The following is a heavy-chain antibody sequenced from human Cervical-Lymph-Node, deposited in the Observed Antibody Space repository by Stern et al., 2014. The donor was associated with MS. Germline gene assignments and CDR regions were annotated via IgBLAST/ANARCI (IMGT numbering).Heavy chain of an antibody. CDR3: AREYNWNDRFYGMDV. D-gene: IGHD1-20*01. CDR1: GGSFSSYA. Sequence: QVQLVPSGAEVKKPGSSVKVSCKASGGSFSSYAISWVRQAPGQGFEWMGGIIPIFGTASYAQKFQGRVTITADESTSTAYMELSRLRSEDTAVYYCAREYNWNDRFYGMDVWGQGTTVTVSS. J-gene: IGHJ6*02. V-gene: IGHV1-69*01. CDR2: IIPIFGTA.